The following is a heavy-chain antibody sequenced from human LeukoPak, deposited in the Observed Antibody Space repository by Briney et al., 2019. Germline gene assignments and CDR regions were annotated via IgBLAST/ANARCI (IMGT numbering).Heavy chain of an antibody. CDR2: IYYSGST. Sequence: SQTLSLTCTVSGGSISSGGYYWSWISQHPGKGLEWIGYIYYSGSTYYNPSLKSRVTISVDTSKNQFTLKLSSVTAADTAVYYCARERTLSYDAFDIWGQGTLVTVSS. CDR3: ARERTLSYDAFDI. CDR1: GGSISSGGYY. D-gene: IGHD2-2*01. V-gene: IGHV4-31*03. J-gene: IGHJ3*02.